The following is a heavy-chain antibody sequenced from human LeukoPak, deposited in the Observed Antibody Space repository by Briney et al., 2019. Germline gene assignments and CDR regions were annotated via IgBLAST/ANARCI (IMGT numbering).Heavy chain of an antibody. CDR1: GFTFSNYG. D-gene: IGHD1-26*01. V-gene: IGHV3-30*02. CDR3: ARGQIPSGELLRFDC. J-gene: IGHJ4*02. CDR2: IRYDGSNK. Sequence: PGGSLRLSCAASGFTFSNYGMHWVRQAPGKGLEWVAFIRYDGSNKYYADSVKGRFTISRDNSKNTLYLQMNSPRADDTAIYYCARGQIPSGELLRFDCWGQGTLVTVSS.